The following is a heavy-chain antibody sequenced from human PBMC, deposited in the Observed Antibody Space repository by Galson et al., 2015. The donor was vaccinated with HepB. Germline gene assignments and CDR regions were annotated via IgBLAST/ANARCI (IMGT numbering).Heavy chain of an antibody. CDR3: ASSYYDYVWGSYPHYYYYGMDV. V-gene: IGHV3-30*19. CDR1: GFTFSSYG. J-gene: IGHJ6*02. D-gene: IGHD3-16*02. Sequence: SLRLSCAASGFTFSSYGMHWVRQAPGKGLEWVAVISYDGSNKYYADSVKGRFTISRDNSKNTLYLQMNSLRAEDTAVYYCASSYYDYVWGSYPHYYYYGMDVWGQGTTVTVSS. CDR2: ISYDGSNK.